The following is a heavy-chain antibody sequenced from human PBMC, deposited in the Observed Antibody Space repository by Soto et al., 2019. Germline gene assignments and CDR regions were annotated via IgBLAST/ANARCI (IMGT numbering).Heavy chain of an antibody. Sequence: QVQLQESGPGLVKPSETLSLTCTVSGGFISRYYWSWIRQPPGKGLEWIGYIYYSGSTNYNPSLKSRVTISVDTSKNQFSLKLSSVTAADTAVYYCARARLVGEYGYWGQGTLVTVSS. CDR1: GGFISRYY. CDR2: IYYSGST. V-gene: IGHV4-59*01. J-gene: IGHJ4*02. D-gene: IGHD3-10*01. CDR3: ARARLVGEYGY.